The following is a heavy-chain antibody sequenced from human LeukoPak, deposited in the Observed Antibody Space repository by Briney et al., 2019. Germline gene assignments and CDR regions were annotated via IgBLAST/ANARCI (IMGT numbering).Heavy chain of an antibody. CDR3: VRDGFYSDSSGYPFGY. Sequence: GGSLRLSCAASGFTFSTYSMSWVRRAPGKGLEWVSCITSSNYVYYADSVKGRFTISRDNAKNSLFLQTNNLRAEDTAVYYCVRDGFYSDSSGYPFGYWGQGTLVTVSS. D-gene: IGHD3-22*01. V-gene: IGHV3-69-1*01. CDR1: GFTFSTYS. CDR2: ITSSNYV. J-gene: IGHJ4*02.